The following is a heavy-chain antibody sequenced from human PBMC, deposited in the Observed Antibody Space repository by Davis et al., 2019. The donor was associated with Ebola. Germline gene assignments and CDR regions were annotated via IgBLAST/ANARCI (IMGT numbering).Heavy chain of an antibody. Sequence: PSETLSLTCTVSGGSISTYYWSWIRQPPGKGLEWIGYIYYRGSTNHNPSLKSRVTISLDTSKNQFSLKLSFVTAADTAVYYCATSGLDPWGQGTLVTVSS. CDR3: ATSGLDP. CDR1: GGSISTYY. J-gene: IGHJ5*02. D-gene: IGHD3-10*01. CDR2: IYYRGST. V-gene: IGHV4-59*08.